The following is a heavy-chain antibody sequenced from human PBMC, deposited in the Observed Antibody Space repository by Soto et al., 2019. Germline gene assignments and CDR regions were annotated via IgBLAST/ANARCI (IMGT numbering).Heavy chain of an antibody. Sequence: PSETLSLTCTVSGGSISSYYWSWIRQPPGKGLEWIGYLYYSGTTTNYNPSLKSRVTLSVDTSKNQFSLKLSSVTAADTAVYYCARLGGSYAVPHFDYWGQGTLVTVSS. CDR1: GGSISSYY. D-gene: IGHD1-26*01. CDR3: ARLGGSYAVPHFDY. V-gene: IGHV4-59*08. CDR2: LYYSGTTT. J-gene: IGHJ4*02.